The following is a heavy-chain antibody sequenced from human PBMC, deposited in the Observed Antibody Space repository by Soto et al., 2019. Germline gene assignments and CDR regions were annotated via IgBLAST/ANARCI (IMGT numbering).Heavy chain of an antibody. D-gene: IGHD6-19*01. J-gene: IGHJ6*02. CDR3: AMLGGWSGGSSGMDV. Sequence: EVQLVESGGDLVQPGGSLRLSCAASGLIFSDYHMDWVRQAPGKGLEWVGRIRRKANSYTTEYAASVKGRFTISRDDSKTSLYLQMNSLKSEDTAVYYCAMLGGWSGGSSGMDVWGQGTTVTVSS. CDR2: IRRKANSYTT. V-gene: IGHV3-72*01. CDR1: GLIFSDYH.